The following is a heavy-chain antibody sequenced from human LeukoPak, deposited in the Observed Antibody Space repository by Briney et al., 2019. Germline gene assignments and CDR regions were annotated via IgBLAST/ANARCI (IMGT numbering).Heavy chain of an antibody. Sequence: GGSLRLSCAASGFTFSSYAMSWVRQAPGKGLEWVSAISGSGGSTYYADSVKGRFTISRDNSKNTLYLQMDSLRAEDTAVYYCAKEDCSTTSCPGPRYYYYGMDVWGQGTTVTVSS. D-gene: IGHD2-2*01. CDR1: GFTFSSYA. CDR2: ISGSGGST. CDR3: AKEDCSTTSCPGPRYYYYGMDV. V-gene: IGHV3-23*01. J-gene: IGHJ6*02.